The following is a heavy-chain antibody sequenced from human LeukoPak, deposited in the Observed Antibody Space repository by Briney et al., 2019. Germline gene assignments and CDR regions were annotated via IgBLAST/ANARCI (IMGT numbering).Heavy chain of an antibody. D-gene: IGHD2-21*02. J-gene: IGHJ4*02. Sequence: GRSLRLSCAASGFTFSSYAMHWVRQAPGKGLEWVAVISYDGSNKYYADSVKGRFTISRDNSKNTLYLQMNSLRAEDTVVYYCASPVAAISLDYWGQGTLVTVSS. CDR2: ISYDGSNK. CDR3: ASPVAAISLDY. CDR1: GFTFSSYA. V-gene: IGHV3-30-3*01.